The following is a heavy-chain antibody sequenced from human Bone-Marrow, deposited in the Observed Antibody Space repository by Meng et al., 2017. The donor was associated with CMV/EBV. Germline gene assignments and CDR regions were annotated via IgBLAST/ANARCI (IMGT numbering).Heavy chain of an antibody. CDR2: IRYDGSNK. Sequence: GGSLRLSCAASGFTFSSYGMHWVRQAPGKGLEWVAFIRYDGSNKYYADSVKGRFTISRDNAKNSLYLQMNSLRAEDTAVYYCAREPDNLYGMDVWGQGTTVTGSS. V-gene: IGHV3-30*02. D-gene: IGHD1-14*01. J-gene: IGHJ6*02. CDR1: GFTFSSYG. CDR3: AREPDNLYGMDV.